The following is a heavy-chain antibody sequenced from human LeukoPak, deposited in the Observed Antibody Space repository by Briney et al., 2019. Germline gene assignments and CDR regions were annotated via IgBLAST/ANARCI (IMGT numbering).Heavy chain of an antibody. Sequence: SETLSPTCTVSGGSISSSSFFWGWIRRPPGKGLECIGSMYYSGCTYYNPSLKSRITISINTSKNQFSLKLSSVTAADTAVYYCARHKSLGSSAYYYPFDYWGQGTLVTVSS. V-gene: IGHV4-39*01. CDR2: MYYSGCT. D-gene: IGHD3-22*01. J-gene: IGHJ4*02. CDR1: GGSISSSSFF. CDR3: ARHKSLGSSAYYYPFDY.